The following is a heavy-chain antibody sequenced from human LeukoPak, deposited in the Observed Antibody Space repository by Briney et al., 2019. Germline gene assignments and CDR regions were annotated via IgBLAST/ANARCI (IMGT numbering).Heavy chain of an antibody. CDR3: ARDLMVATTFYYYYYGMDV. V-gene: IGHV1-2*02. J-gene: IGHJ6*02. D-gene: IGHD1-26*01. CDR2: INPNSGGT. Sequence: ASVAVSYRASGGTFTVYYMHWVRQAPGQGLEWMGWINPNSGGTNYAQKFQGRVTMTRDTSISTAYMELSRLRSDDTAVYYCARDLMVATTFYYYYYGMDVWGQGTTVTVSS. CDR1: GGTFTVYY.